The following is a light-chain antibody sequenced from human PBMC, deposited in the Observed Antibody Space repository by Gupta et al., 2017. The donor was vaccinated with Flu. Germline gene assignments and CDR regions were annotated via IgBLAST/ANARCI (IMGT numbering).Light chain of an antibody. Sequence: QSALTQPRPVSGSPGQSVPISCPGTSRDVGGYNYVSWYQQHPGKAPKLIIYDVTRRPSGVPDRFSGSTSGNTASLTVSGLQADDEADFYCCSYAGTYTWVFGGGTKLTVL. CDR3: CSYAGTYTWV. V-gene: IGLV2-11*01. J-gene: IGLJ3*02. CDR1: SRDVGGYNY. CDR2: DVT.